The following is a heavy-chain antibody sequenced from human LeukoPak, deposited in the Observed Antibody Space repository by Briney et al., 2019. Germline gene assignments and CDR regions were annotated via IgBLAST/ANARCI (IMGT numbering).Heavy chain of an antibody. CDR3: STLMH. J-gene: IGHJ1*01. CDR1: GLNFSNAR. CDR2: IKSKTDGETV. V-gene: IGHV3-15*01. Sequence: GGSLRLSCAASGLNFSNARMTWVRQSPGKGLEWVGRIKSKTDGETVDYGVPVKGRFTISRDDSKDTVFLQMSSLKTEDTAVYYCSTLMHWGQGTLVRVSS.